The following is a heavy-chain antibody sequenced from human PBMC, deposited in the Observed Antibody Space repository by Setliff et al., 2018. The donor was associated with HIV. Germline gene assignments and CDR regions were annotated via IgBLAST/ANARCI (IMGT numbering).Heavy chain of an antibody. CDR3: ARVRRDGNSFDD. Sequence: PSETLSLTCTVSGGSISSGDYYWSWIRQPPGKGLEWIGYIYYSGSTYYNPSLRSRVTISLDTSKNQFSLKLSSVTAADTAVYFCARVRRDGNSFDDWGQGTLVTSPQ. CDR2: IYYSGST. J-gene: IGHJ4*02. D-gene: IGHD4-4*01. CDR1: GGSISSGDYY. V-gene: IGHV4-30-4*08.